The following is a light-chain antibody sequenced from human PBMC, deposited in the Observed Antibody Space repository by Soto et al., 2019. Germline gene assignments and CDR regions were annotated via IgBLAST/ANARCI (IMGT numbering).Light chain of an antibody. CDR3: QQCGSSPS. Sequence: EIVVTQSPGTLSLSPGERATLSCRASQSVSSIYLAWYQQKPGQAPRLLIYDTSSRATGIPDRFSGSGSGKDFTLAISRLEPEDFAVYYCQQCGSSPSFGQGTKVELK. V-gene: IGKV3-20*01. CDR1: QSVSSIY. CDR2: DTS. J-gene: IGKJ1*01.